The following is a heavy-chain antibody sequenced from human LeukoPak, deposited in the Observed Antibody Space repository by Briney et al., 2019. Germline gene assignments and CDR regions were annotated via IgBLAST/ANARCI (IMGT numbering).Heavy chain of an antibody. D-gene: IGHD2-15*01. CDR1: GGTFSSNT. J-gene: IGHJ3*02. V-gene: IGHV1-69*13. CDR2: IIPIFGTA. CDR3: ARVWCSGGSCYSSRGAFDI. Sequence: SVKVSCKDSGGTFSSNTISWVRQAPGQGLECMGGIIPIFGTANYAQKFQGRVTITADESTSTAYMELSSLRYEDTAVYYCARVWCSGGSCYSSRGAFDIWGQGTMVTVSS.